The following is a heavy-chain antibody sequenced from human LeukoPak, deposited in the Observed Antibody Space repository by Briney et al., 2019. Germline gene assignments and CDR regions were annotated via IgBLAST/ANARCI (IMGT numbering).Heavy chain of an antibody. V-gene: IGHV5-51*01. J-gene: IGHJ5*02. Sequence: GESLKISCKGSGYSFTSYWIGWVRQMPGKGLEWMGIIYPGDSDTRYSPSFQGQVTISADKSISTAYLQWGSLKASDTAMYYCAREERATAMGNNWFDPWGQGTMVTVSS. D-gene: IGHD5-18*01. CDR3: AREERATAMGNNWFDP. CDR1: GYSFTSYW. CDR2: IYPGDSDT.